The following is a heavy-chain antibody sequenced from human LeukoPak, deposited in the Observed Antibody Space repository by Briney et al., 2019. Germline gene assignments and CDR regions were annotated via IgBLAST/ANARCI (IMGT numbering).Heavy chain of an antibody. CDR3: AIRPYITMVRGVTFDY. CDR2: IIPIFGTA. Sequence: GASVKVSCKASGGTFSSYAISWVRQAPGQGLEWMGGIIPIFGTANYAQKFQGRVTITADESTSTAYMELSSLRSEDTAVYYCAIRPYITMVRGVTFDYWGQGTLVTVSS. J-gene: IGHJ4*02. D-gene: IGHD3-10*01. V-gene: IGHV1-69*13. CDR1: GGTFSSYA.